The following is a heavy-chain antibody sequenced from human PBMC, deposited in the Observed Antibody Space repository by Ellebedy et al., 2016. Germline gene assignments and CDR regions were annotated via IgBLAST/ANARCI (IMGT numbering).Heavy chain of an antibody. CDR2: ISGGGDIT. Sequence: GESLKISCVASGFAFRNFFMTWVRQAPRGGLEWVSTISGGGDITVSADSVKGRFTISRDNSRNTLYLQMNSLRAEDTAVYYCYYGHYSGSWGQGTLVTVSS. V-gene: IGHV3-23*01. CDR3: YYGHYSGS. CDR1: GFAFRNFF. J-gene: IGHJ4*02. D-gene: IGHD4-17*01.